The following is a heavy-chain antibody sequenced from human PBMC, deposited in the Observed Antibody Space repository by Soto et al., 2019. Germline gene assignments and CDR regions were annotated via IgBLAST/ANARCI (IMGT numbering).Heavy chain of an antibody. D-gene: IGHD6-13*01. CDR1: GGSISSSSYY. J-gene: IGHJ4*02. Sequence: QLQLQESGPGLVKPSETLSLTCTVSGGSISSSSYYWGWIRQPPGKGLEWIGSIYYSGSTYYNPSLKSRVTISVDTSKNQFSLKLSSVTAADTAVYYCARFHYSGSWYFWGQGTLVTVSS. CDR3: ARFHYSGSWYF. V-gene: IGHV4-39*01. CDR2: IYYSGST.